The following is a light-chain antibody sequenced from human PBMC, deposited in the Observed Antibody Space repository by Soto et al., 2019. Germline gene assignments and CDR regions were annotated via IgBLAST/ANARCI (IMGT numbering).Light chain of an antibody. V-gene: IGKV1-39*01. CDR3: QQRYTTPRT. J-gene: IGKJ2*01. Sequence: DLQMTQSPSSLSASVGDRGTITCRASLRISSDLNWFQQKPGKAPKVLIFGASSLQSGVPSRFSGSGSGTEFTLTISSLQREDSATYYCQQRYTTPRTFGQGTKLEIK. CDR2: GAS. CDR1: LRISSD.